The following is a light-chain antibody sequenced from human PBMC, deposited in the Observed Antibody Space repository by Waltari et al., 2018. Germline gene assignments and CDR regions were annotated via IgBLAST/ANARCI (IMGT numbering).Light chain of an antibody. Sequence: QSALTQPASVSGSPGQSITISCTGTSSDVGGYNYVSWYQQHPGKAPKLMIYEVRNRPSGVSNRFSGSQPGNTASLTISGLQAEDAADYYCSSYTSSSTLIVFGGGTKLTVL. J-gene: IGLJ2*01. V-gene: IGLV2-14*01. CDR2: EVR. CDR3: SSYTSSSTLIV. CDR1: SSDVGGYNY.